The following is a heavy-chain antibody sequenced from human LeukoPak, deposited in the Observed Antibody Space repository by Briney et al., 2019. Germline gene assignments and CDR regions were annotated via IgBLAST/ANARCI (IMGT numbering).Heavy chain of an antibody. Sequence: PGGSLQISCKGSGYRLTSYWIGWVRRMPGKGLGWMGIIYPGDSDTTYSPSFQGQVTISAGKSISPAYLQWSSLKASDTAMYYCASQYDSSGSIGSPLGYWGQGTLVTVSS. CDR3: ASQYDSSGSIGSPLGY. CDR2: IYPGDSDT. V-gene: IGHV5-51*01. J-gene: IGHJ4*02. CDR1: GYRLTSYW. D-gene: IGHD3-22*01.